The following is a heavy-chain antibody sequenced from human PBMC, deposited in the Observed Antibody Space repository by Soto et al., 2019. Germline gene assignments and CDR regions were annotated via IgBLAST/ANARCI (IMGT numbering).Heavy chain of an antibody. V-gene: IGHV1-69*13. CDR3: ARDTSSGYGGSIDP. CDR1: GGTFSSYA. D-gene: IGHD5-12*01. CDR2: IIPIFGTA. Sequence: SVKVSCKASGGTFSSYAISWVRQAPGQGLEWMGGIIPIFGTANYAQKFQGRVTITADESTSTAYMELSSLRSEDTAVYYCARDTSSGYGGSIDPWGQGTLVTVSS. J-gene: IGHJ5*02.